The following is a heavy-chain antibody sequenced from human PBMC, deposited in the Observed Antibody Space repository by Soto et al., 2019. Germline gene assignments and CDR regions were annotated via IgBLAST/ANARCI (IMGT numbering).Heavy chain of an antibody. D-gene: IGHD4-4*01. Sequence: QLQLQESGPGLVKPSETLSLTCTVSGGSISSSSYYWGWIRQPPGKGLEWIGSIYYSGSTYYNPSLKSRVTISVDTSKNQFSLKLSSVTAADTAVYYCASERTDYSIRNWFDPWGQGTLVTVSS. CDR1: GGSISSSSYY. V-gene: IGHV4-39*01. CDR2: IYYSGST. J-gene: IGHJ5*02. CDR3: ASERTDYSIRNWFDP.